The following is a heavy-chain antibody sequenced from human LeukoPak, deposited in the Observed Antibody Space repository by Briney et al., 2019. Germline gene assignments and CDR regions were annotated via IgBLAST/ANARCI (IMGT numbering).Heavy chain of an antibody. Sequence: SETLSLTCAVYGESFSGYYWSWIRQPPGKGLEWIGEINHSGSTNYNPSLKSRVTISVDTSKNQFSLKLSSVTAADTAVYYCARGGGSYFFRYYFDYWGQGTLVTVSS. V-gene: IGHV4-34*01. J-gene: IGHJ4*02. CDR2: INHSGST. D-gene: IGHD1-26*01. CDR1: GESFSGYY. CDR3: ARGGGSYFFRYYFDY.